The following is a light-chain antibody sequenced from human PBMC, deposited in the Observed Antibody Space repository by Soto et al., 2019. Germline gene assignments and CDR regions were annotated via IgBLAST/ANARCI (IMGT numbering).Light chain of an antibody. CDR3: LQDYNYPFT. CDR2: AAS. V-gene: IGKV1-6*01. J-gene: IGKJ3*01. CDR1: QGIRND. Sequence: AIQMTQSPSSLSASVGDRVTITCRASQGIRNDLGWYQQKPGKAPSLLISAASRLQSGVPSRFSGSGSGTDFTLTISSQQPEDFATYYCLQDYNYPFTFGPGTTVEIK.